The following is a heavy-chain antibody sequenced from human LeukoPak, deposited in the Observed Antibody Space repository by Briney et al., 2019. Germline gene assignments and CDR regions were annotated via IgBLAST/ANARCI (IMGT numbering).Heavy chain of an antibody. D-gene: IGHD3-10*01. V-gene: IGHV4-39*07. CDR2: IYYSGST. Sequence: SETLSLTCTVSGGSISSCSYYWGWIRQPPGKGLEWIGSIYYSGSTYYNPSLKSRVTISVDTSKNQFSLKLSSVTAADTAVYYCAKSLYGSGSYYNWFDPWGQGTLVTVSS. CDR1: GGSISSCSYY. J-gene: IGHJ5*02. CDR3: AKSLYGSGSYYNWFDP.